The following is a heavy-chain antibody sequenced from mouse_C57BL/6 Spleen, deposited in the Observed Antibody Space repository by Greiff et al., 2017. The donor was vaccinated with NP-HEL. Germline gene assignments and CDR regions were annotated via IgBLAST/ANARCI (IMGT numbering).Heavy chain of an antibody. J-gene: IGHJ2*01. V-gene: IGHV7-3*01. D-gene: IGHD2-4*01. Sequence: EVQVVESGGGLVQPGGSLSLSCAASGFTFTDYYMSWVRQPPGKALEWLGFIRNKANGYTTEYSASVKGRFTISRDNSQSILYLQMNALRAEDSATYYCARYGYDYGFDYWGQGTTLTVSS. CDR2: IRNKANGYTT. CDR3: ARYGYDYGFDY. CDR1: GFTFTDYY.